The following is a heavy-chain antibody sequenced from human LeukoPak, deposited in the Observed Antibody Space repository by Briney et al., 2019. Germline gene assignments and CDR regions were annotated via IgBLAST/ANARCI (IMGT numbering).Heavy chain of an antibody. V-gene: IGHV4-34*08. CDR1: GFTFSSYA. CDR3: AGSIAVDDFDY. J-gene: IGHJ4*02. D-gene: IGHD6-19*01. CDR2: INHSGST. Sequence: GSLRLSCAASGFTFSSYAMSWVRQPPGKGLEWIGEINHSGSTNYNPSLKSRVTISVDTSKNQFSLKLSSVTAADTAVYYCAGSIAVDDFDYWGQGTLVTVSS.